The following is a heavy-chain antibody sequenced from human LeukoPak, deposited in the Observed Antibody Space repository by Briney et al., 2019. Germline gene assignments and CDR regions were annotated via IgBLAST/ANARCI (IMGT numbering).Heavy chain of an antibody. J-gene: IGHJ4*02. CDR3: ARVRSYYGSVTGESYYFDY. CDR2: IHYSGST. D-gene: IGHD3-10*01. CDR1: GGSISSYY. Sequence: SETLSLTCTVSGGSISSYYWSWIRQPPGKGLEWIGNIHYSGSTNYSPSLKSRVTISVDTSKNQFSLKLSSVTAADTAVYYCARVRSYYGSVTGESYYFDYWGQGTLVTVSS. V-gene: IGHV4-59*01.